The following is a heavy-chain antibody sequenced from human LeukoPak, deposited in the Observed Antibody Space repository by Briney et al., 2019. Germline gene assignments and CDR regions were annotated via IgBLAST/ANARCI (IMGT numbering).Heavy chain of an antibody. CDR2: IYYSGST. V-gene: IGHV4-59*12. Sequence: PETLSLTCTVSSGSISSYYWSRIRQPPGKGLEWVGYIYYSGSTNYNPSLKSRVTISVDTSKNQFSLKLSSVTAADTAVYYCARVPAVAAWFDPWGQGTLVTVSS. D-gene: IGHD6-19*01. CDR3: ARVPAVAAWFDP. J-gene: IGHJ5*02. CDR1: SGSISSYY.